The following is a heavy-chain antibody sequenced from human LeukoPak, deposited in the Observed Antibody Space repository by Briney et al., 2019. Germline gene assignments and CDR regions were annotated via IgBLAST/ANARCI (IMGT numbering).Heavy chain of an antibody. CDR3: TRGSSGWRDN. J-gene: IGHJ4*02. CDR2: MNPNSGNT. Sequence: ASVTVSCMASVYTFTPYDLNWVRQATGQGLEWMGWMNPNSGNTGYGQSFQGRITMTRDISIGTAYIEVSNLPSEDTAIYFCTRGSSGWRDNWGEGSLVTVS. CDR1: VYTFTPYD. V-gene: IGHV1-8*01. D-gene: IGHD6-19*01.